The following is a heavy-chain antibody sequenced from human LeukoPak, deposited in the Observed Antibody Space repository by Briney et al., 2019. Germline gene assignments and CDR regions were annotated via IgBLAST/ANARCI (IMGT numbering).Heavy chain of an antibody. CDR2: IYYSGST. Sequence: SQTLSLTCTVSGGSISSGDYYWSWIRQPPGKGLEWIGYIYYSGSTYYNPSLKSRVTISVDTSKNQFSLKVSSVTAADTAVYYCARHRLAMYNWNGDAFDIWGQGTMVTVSS. J-gene: IGHJ3*02. V-gene: IGHV4-30-4*08. CDR3: ARHRLAMYNWNGDAFDI. CDR1: GGSISSGDYY. D-gene: IGHD1-1*01.